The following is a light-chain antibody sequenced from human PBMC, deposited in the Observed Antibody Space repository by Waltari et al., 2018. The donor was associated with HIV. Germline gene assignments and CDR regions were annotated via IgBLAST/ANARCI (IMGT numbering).Light chain of an antibody. V-gene: IGKV3D-15*01. J-gene: IGKJ4*01. CDR2: GAS. Sequence: EIVMMQSPATLSVSPGERATLSCRASQSVSSNLAWYQQKPGQAPRLRIYGASTRATGIPARFSGSGSGTEFTLTISSLQSEDFAVYDCQQYNKGPLTFGGGTKVEIK. CDR3: QQYNKGPLT. CDR1: QSVSSN.